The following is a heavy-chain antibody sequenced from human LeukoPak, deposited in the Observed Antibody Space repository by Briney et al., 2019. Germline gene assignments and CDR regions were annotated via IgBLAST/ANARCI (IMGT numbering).Heavy chain of an antibody. D-gene: IGHD3-10*01. CDR1: GYTFTNFA. J-gene: IGHJ4*02. V-gene: IGHV1-18*01. Sequence: ASVKVSCKASGYTFTNFAISWVRQAPGQGLEWMGWVSAKSGNTNYAQKFQGRVTMTTDTSTNTAYMELRSLRSDGTAAYFCARDGSGSYMPFDYWGQGTLVTVSS. CDR3: ARDGSGSYMPFDY. CDR2: VSAKSGNT.